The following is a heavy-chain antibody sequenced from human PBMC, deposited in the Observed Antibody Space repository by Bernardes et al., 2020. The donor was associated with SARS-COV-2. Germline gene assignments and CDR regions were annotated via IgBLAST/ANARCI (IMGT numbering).Heavy chain of an antibody. CDR1: GFTFSTYN. CDR2: ISSSGSTI. J-gene: IGHJ4*02. D-gene: IGHD1-20*01. V-gene: IGHV3-48*02. Sequence: GGSLRLSCAASGFTFSTYNMNWVRQAPRTGLEWVSYISSSGSTIDYAASVKGRFTISRDNAKNSLYLQMNSLRDEDTAVYYCARITRVDLDYWGQGTLVTVSS. CDR3: ARITRVDLDY.